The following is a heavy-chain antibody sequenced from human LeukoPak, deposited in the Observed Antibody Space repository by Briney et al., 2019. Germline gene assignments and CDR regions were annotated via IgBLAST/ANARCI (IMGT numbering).Heavy chain of an antibody. CDR1: GXTFSTYA. J-gene: IGHJ4*02. D-gene: IGHD2-21*02. V-gene: IGHV3-30-3*01. CDR3: ARDVVTNAQFYFDY. Sequence: PGRSLRLSCGASGXTFSTYAMHWVRQAPGKGLEWVVFLSYGGSNKYYAVSVKGRFTISRDNSKNTLYLQMSSLRVEDTAVHYCARDVVTNAQFYFDYWGQGTLVTVSS. CDR2: LSYGGSNK.